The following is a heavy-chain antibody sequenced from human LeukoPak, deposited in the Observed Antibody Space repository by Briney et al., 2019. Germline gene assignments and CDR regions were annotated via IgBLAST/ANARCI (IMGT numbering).Heavy chain of an antibody. CDR2: INHSGST. CDR3: ARGPNYGGNSKDFDY. CDR1: GGSFSGYY. Sequence: PSETLSLTFAVYGGSFSGYYWSWIRQPPGKGLEWIGEINHSGSTNYNPSLKLRVTISVDTSKNQFSLRLSSVTAADTGVYYCARGPNYGGNSKDFDYWGQGTLVTVSS. D-gene: IGHD4-23*01. J-gene: IGHJ4*02. V-gene: IGHV4-34*01.